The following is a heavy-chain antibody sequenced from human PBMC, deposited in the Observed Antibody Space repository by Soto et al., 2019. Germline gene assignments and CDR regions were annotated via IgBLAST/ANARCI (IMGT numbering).Heavy chain of an antibody. CDR2: IYYSGRT. D-gene: IGHD2-15*01. CDR1: GDSISSYY. J-gene: IGHJ4*02. V-gene: IGHV4-59*01. Sequence: PSETLSLTCTVSGDSISSYYWIWIRQPPGKGLEYIGYIYYSGRTYYNPSLKSRVTISVDTSKNQFSLKLSSVTAADTAVYYCARGHLGITTTGTWYDFDYWGQGTLVTVSS. CDR3: ARGHLGITTTGTWYDFDY.